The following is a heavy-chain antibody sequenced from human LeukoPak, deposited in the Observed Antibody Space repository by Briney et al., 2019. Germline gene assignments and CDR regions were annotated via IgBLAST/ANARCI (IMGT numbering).Heavy chain of an antibody. V-gene: IGHV3-74*01. J-gene: IGHJ4*02. CDR2: INSDGSST. D-gene: IGHD3-3*01. CDR1: GFTFSSYW. Sequence: GGSLRLSCAASGFTFSSYWMHWVRQAPGKGLVWVSRINSDGSSTSYADSVKGRFTISRDNAKNTLYLQMNSLRAEDTAVYYCARVPDYDFWSGYYFDYWGQGTLVTVS. CDR3: ARVPDYDFWSGYYFDY.